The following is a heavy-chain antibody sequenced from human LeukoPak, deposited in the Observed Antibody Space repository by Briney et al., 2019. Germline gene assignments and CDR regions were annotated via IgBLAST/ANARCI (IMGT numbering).Heavy chain of an antibody. CDR3: ARDPDYGDPKLGYGLDV. D-gene: IGHD4-17*01. CDR2: MRGKAYGGTT. V-gene: IGHV3-49*03. CDR1: GFTFSDYY. J-gene: IGHJ6*02. Sequence: PGGSLRLSCAASGFTFSDYYMSWTRQAPGKGLEWVGFMRGKAYGGTTEYAASVKGRFTISRDDSRGIAYLQMNSLKSEDTAVYYCARDPDYGDPKLGYGLDVWGQGTTVTVSS.